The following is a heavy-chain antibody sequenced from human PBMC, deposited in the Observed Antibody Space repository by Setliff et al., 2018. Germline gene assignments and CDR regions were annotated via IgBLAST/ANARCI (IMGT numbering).Heavy chain of an antibody. Sequence: GASVKVSCKTSGYTFNDYGITWVRQAPGQGLEWMGWISAYNGNTNYAQKLQGRVTMTRDTSTSTIYMELASLISEDTAVYYCARAGDAAAGRKGVFEYWGQGTLVTVSS. D-gene: IGHD6-13*01. J-gene: IGHJ4*02. CDR1: GYTFNDYG. V-gene: IGHV1-18*01. CDR2: ISAYNGNT. CDR3: ARAGDAAAGRKGVFEY.